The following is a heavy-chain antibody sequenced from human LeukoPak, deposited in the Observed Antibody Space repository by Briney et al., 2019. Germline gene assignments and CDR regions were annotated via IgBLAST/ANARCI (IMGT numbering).Heavy chain of an antibody. J-gene: IGHJ4*02. Sequence: SETLSLTCTVSGGSISSSSYYWGWIRQPPGKGLEWIGSIYYSGSTYYNPSLKSRVTISVDKSKNQFSLKLSSVTAADTAVYYCARVYDSSGYFDYWGQGTLVTVSS. CDR2: IYYSGST. CDR3: ARVYDSSGYFDY. V-gene: IGHV4-39*07. D-gene: IGHD3-22*01. CDR1: GGSISSSSYY.